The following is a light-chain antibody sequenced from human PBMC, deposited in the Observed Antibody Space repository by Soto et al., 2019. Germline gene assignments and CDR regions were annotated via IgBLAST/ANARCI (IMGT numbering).Light chain of an antibody. Sequence: EIVLTQSPATLSLSPGERATLSCRASQSVDNYLAWYQQKPGQAPRLLIYGASTRATGIPARFSGSGSGTEFTLTISSLQSEDFAIYSCQQYNNWPLITFGQGTRLEIK. CDR2: GAS. CDR1: QSVDNY. J-gene: IGKJ5*01. V-gene: IGKV3-15*01. CDR3: QQYNNWPLIT.